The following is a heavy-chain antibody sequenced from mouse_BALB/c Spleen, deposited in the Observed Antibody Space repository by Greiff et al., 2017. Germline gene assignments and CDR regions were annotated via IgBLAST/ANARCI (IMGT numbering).Heavy chain of an antibody. D-gene: IGHD1-1*01. CDR2: INPSNGGT. J-gene: IGHJ3*01. V-gene: IGHV1S81*02. Sequence: VQLQQSGAELVKPGASVKLSCKASGYTFTSYYMYWVKQRPGQGLEWIGEINPSNGGTNFNEKFKSKATLTVDKSSSTAYMQLSSLTSEDSAVYYCTGDGSSSAWFAYWGQGTLVTVSA. CDR3: TGDGSSSAWFAY. CDR1: GYTFTSYY.